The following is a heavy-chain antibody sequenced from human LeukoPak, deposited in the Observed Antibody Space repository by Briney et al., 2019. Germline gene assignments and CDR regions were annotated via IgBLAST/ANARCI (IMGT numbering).Heavy chain of an antibody. CDR3: ASGGYAGFDY. CDR1: GGSISSSSYS. Sequence: NPSETLSLTCTVSGGSISSSSYSWGWLRQPPGKGLEWIGSIYYSGSTYYNPSLKSRVTISVDTSKNQFSLKLSSVTAADTAVYYCASGGYAGFDYWGQGTLVTVSS. V-gene: IGHV4-39*01. D-gene: IGHD1-1*01. J-gene: IGHJ4*02. CDR2: IYYSGST.